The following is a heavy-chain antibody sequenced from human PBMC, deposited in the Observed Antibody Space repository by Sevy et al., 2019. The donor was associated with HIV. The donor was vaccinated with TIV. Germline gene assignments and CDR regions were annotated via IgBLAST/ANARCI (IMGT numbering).Heavy chain of an antibody. CDR1: GFTFSSYA. D-gene: IGHD3-3*01. CDR3: AKDLPLSDHDFWSGYSQPIDGMDV. Sequence: GGSLRLSCAASGFTFSSYAMSWVRQAPGKGLEWVSAISGSGGSTYYADSVKGRFTISRDNSKNTLYLQMNSLRAEDTAVYYCAKDLPLSDHDFWSGYSQPIDGMDVWGQGTTVTVSS. V-gene: IGHV3-23*01. CDR2: ISGSGGST. J-gene: IGHJ6*02.